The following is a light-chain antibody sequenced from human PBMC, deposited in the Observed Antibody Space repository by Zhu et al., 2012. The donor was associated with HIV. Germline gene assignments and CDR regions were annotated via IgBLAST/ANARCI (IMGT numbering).Light chain of an antibody. CDR1: GSVRSF. Sequence: IVLTQSPATLSLSPGERATVSCRASGSVRSFLAWYQQKPGQAPRLLIYDTSKRATGIPARFSGSGSGTDFTLTISRLEPDDFAVYYCQQYGGSPLTFGGGTRVDIK. CDR3: QQYGGSPLT. V-gene: IGKV3-11*01. CDR2: DTS. J-gene: IGKJ4*01.